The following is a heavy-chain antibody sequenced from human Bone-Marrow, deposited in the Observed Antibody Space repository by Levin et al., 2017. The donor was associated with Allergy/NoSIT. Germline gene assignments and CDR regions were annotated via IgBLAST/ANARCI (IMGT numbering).Heavy chain of an antibody. Sequence: PSETLSLTCGVSGGSIDSSTWWSWVRQSPGKGLEWIGEIYHNGTTNYNPSLKSRVTISIDKSKNQFYLKLTSLTAADTAVFYCARGGYFRTGSFEPWGQGTRVTVSS. V-gene: IGHV4/OR15-8*02. J-gene: IGHJ5*02. D-gene: IGHD2-15*01. CDR2: IYHNGTT. CDR3: ARGGYFRTGSFEP. CDR1: GGSIDSSTW.